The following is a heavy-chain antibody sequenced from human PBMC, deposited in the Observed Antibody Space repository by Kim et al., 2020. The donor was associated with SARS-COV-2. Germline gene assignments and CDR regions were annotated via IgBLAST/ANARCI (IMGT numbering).Heavy chain of an antibody. D-gene: IGHD6-19*01. CDR2: K. CDR3: ARWVSSGPFDY. J-gene: IGHJ4*02. V-gene: IGHV3-7*03. Sequence: KYYVDSVKGRFTISRDNAKNSLYLQMNSLRAEDTAVYYCARWVSSGPFDYWGQGTLVTVSS.